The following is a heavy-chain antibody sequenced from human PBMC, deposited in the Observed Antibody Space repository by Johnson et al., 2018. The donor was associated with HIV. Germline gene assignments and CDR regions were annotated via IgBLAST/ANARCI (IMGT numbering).Heavy chain of an antibody. CDR3: ARARDRSSRDAFDI. CDR2: ISHDGSNK. J-gene: IGHJ3*02. CDR1: GFTFSYYS. Sequence: VQLVESGGGVVQPGRSLRLSCAASGFTFSYYSMHWVRQAPGKGLEWVAVISHDGSNKYYADSVKGRFTISRDNSKNTLYLQMNSLRAEDTAVYYCARARDRSSRDAFDIWGQGTMVTVSS. V-gene: IGHV3-30-3*01. D-gene: IGHD6-13*01.